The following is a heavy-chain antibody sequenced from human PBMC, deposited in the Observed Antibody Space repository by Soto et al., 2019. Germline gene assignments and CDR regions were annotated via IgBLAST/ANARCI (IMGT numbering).Heavy chain of an antibody. D-gene: IGHD4-17*01. Sequence: PGGSLRLSCAASGFTFSSYAMHWVRQAPGKGLEWVAVISYDGSNKYYADSVKGRFTISRDNSKNTLYLQMNSRRAEDTAVYYCARDRDYGDYWGMDVWGQGTTCTV. CDR2: ISYDGSNK. CDR3: ARDRDYGDYWGMDV. V-gene: IGHV3-30-3*01. CDR1: GFTFSSYA. J-gene: IGHJ6*02.